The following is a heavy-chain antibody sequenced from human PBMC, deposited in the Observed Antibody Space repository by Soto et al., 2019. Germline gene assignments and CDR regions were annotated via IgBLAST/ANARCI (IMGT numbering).Heavy chain of an antibody. Sequence: QVQLVESGGGVVQPGGSLSLSCAASASISKGHGMHWVRQAPGKGLEWVAIIRYDGSDEHYGDSVEGRFTISRDNSKNMLYLQMNSLRAEDTAVYYCARDGVGATTFFGFLDYWGQGTLVTVSS. CDR1: ASISKGHG. D-gene: IGHD1-26*01. CDR3: ARDGVGATTFFGFLDY. CDR2: IRYDGSDE. J-gene: IGHJ4*02. V-gene: IGHV3-33*08.